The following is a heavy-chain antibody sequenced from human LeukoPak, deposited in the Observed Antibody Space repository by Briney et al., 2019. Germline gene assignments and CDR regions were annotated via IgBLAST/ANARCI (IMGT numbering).Heavy chain of an antibody. CDR2: ISSSSSTI. CDR1: GFTFSRYS. D-gene: IGHD3-10*02. J-gene: IGHJ6*04. Sequence: PGGSLRLSCAASGFTFSRYSMNCVRHAPEKGLEWVSYISSSSSTIYYADSVKGRFTISRDNAKNSLYLQMNSLRAEDTAVYYCAELGITMIGGVWGKGTTVTISS. CDR3: AELGITMIGGV. V-gene: IGHV3-48*04.